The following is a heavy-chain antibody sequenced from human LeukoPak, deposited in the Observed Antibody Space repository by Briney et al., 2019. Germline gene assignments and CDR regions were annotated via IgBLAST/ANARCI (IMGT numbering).Heavy chain of an antibody. V-gene: IGHV4-59*12. D-gene: IGHD6-19*01. CDR1: GGSISSYY. CDR3: ARDGGIAVAAAFDY. CDR2: IYHSGST. J-gene: IGHJ4*02. Sequence: SETLSLTCTVSGGSISSYYWSWIRQPPGKGLEWIGYIYHSGSTYYNPSLKSRVTISVDRSKNQFSLKLSSVTAADTAVYYCARDGGIAVAAAFDYWGQGTLVTVSS.